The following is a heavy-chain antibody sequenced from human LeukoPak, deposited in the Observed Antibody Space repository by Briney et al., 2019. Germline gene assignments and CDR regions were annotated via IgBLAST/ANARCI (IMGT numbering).Heavy chain of an antibody. J-gene: IGHJ3*02. Sequence: GGSLRPSCAASGFTFSSYGMHWVRQAPGKGLEWVAVISYDGSNKYYADSVKGRFTISRDNSKNTLYLQMNSLRAEDTAVYYCAKSYGGHDAFDIWGQGTMVTVSS. V-gene: IGHV3-30*18. D-gene: IGHD4-23*01. CDR3: AKSYGGHDAFDI. CDR2: ISYDGSNK. CDR1: GFTFSSYG.